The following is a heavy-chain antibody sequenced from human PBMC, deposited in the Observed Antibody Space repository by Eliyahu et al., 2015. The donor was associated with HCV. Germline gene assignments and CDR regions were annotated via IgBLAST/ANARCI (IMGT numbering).Heavy chain of an antibody. CDR3: AREMYSHIVVVTAPTVPLHY. J-gene: IGHJ4*02. V-gene: IGHV1-3*01. CDR1: GYXFTSYA. Sequence: QVQLVQSGAEVKKPGASVKVSCKASGYXFTSYAMHWXRQAPGXRLEWMGWINAGNGNTKYSQKFQGRVTITRDTSASTAYMELSSLRSEDTAVYYCAREMYSHIVVVTAPTVPLHYWGQGTLVTVSS. CDR2: INAGNGNT. D-gene: IGHD2-21*02.